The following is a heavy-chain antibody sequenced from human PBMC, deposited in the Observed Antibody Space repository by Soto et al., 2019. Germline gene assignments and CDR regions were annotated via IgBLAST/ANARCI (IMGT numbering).Heavy chain of an antibody. CDR2: TRNKANSYTT. CDR3: ARLWSGYEEDYYYYGMDV. D-gene: IGHD3-3*01. V-gene: IGHV3-72*01. J-gene: IGHJ6*02. Sequence: EVQLVESGGGLVQPGGSLRLSCAASGFTFSDHYMDWVRQAPGKGLEWVGRTRNKANSYTTEYAASVKGRFTISRDDSKNSLYLQMNSLKPEDTAVYYCARLWSGYEEDYYYYGMDVWGQGTTVTVSS. CDR1: GFTFSDHY.